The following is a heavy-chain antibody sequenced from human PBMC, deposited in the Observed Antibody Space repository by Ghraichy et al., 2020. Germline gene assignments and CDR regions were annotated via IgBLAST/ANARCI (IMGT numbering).Heavy chain of an antibody. J-gene: IGHJ4*02. CDR1: GGSFSGYY. V-gene: IGHV4-34*01. CDR2: INHSGST. CDR3: ARGLFGSSWYSPLDY. D-gene: IGHD6-13*01. Sequence: SETLSLTCAVYGGSFSGYYWSWIRQPPGKRLEWIGEINHSGSTNYNPSLKSRVTISVDTSKNQFSLKLSSVTAADTAVYYCARGLFGSSWYSPLDYWGQGTLVTVSS.